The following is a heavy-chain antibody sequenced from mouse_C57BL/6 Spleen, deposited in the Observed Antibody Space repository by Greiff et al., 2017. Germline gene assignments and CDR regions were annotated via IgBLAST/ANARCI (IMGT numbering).Heavy chain of an antibody. CDR1: GFTFSDYG. CDR3: ASPFITTVGFDY. D-gene: IGHD1-1*01. Sequence: EVKVVESGGGLVKPGGSLKLSCAASGFTFSDYGMHWVRQAPEKGLEWVAYISSGSSTIYYADTVKGRFTISRDNAKNTLFLQMTSLRSEDTAMYYCASPFITTVGFDYWGQGTTLTVSS. V-gene: IGHV5-17*01. CDR2: ISSGSSTI. J-gene: IGHJ2*01.